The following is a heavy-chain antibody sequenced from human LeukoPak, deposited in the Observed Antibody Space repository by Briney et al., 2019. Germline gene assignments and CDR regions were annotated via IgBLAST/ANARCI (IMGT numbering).Heavy chain of an antibody. CDR1: GGSIRSYH. J-gene: IGHJ4*02. V-gene: IGHV4-34*01. CDR2: INHSGST. CDR3: ATSGRTSL. D-gene: IGHD3-16*01. Sequence: SETLSLTCSVSGGSIRSYHWSWIRQSPGKGLEWIGEINHSGSTNYNPSLKSRVTISVDTSKNQFSLKLSSVTAADTAVYYCATSGRTSLWGQGTLVTVSS.